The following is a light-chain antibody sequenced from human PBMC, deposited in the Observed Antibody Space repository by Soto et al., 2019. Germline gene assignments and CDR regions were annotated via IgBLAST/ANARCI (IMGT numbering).Light chain of an antibody. CDR1: QSVSSSN. J-gene: IGKJ2*01. CDR3: QQYGSSTPYT. V-gene: IGKV3-20*01. Sequence: EIELTQSPGTLSLSPGERATLSCRAGQSVSSSNLAWYQQKPGQAPRLLIYGASIRATGIPDRFSGSGSGTDFTLTISRLEPEDVAVYYYQQYGSSTPYTFGQGTKLEIK. CDR2: GAS.